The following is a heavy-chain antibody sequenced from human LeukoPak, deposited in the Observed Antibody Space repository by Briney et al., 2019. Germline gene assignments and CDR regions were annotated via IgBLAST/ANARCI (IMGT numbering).Heavy chain of an antibody. V-gene: IGHV3-53*01. J-gene: IGHJ4*02. CDR1: GFTVSSNY. Sequence: GGSLRLSCAASGFTVSSNYMSWVRQAPGKGLEWVSVIYSGGSTYYADSVKGRFTISRDNSKNTLYLQMNSLRAEDTAVYYCAKGVDRFYYFDYWGQGTLVTVSS. CDR3: AKGVDRFYYFDY. D-gene: IGHD2-15*01. CDR2: IYSGGST.